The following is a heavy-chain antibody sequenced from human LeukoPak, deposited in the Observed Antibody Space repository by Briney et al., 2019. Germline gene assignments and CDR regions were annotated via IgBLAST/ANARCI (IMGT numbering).Heavy chain of an antibody. CDR1: GFTVSGSA. CDR3: TSITADTAMVGFDY. J-gene: IGHJ4*02. Sequence: GGSLRLSCAASGFTVSGSAMHWVRQAPGQGLEWVGRIRSKANSYATAYAASVKGRFTISRDDSKNTAYLQMNSLKTEDTAVYYCTSITADTAMVGFDYWGQGTLVTVSP. D-gene: IGHD5-18*01. CDR2: IRSKANSYAT. V-gene: IGHV3-73*01.